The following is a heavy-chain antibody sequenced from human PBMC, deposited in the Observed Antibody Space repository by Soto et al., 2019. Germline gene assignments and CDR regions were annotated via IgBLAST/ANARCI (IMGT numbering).Heavy chain of an antibody. J-gene: IGHJ3*01. V-gene: IGHV3-74*01. D-gene: IGHD3-22*01. Sequence: AGGSLRLSCAASGFTFSNYWMHWVRQAPGKGLVWVSRIKSDGTYTNYADSVKGRFTISRDNAKNSLYLQMNSLRAQDTAVYFCASVPEVGHDSTGYPWGAFDLWGQGTMVTVSS. CDR2: IKSDGTYT. CDR3: ASVPEVGHDSTGYPWGAFDL. CDR1: GFTFSNYW.